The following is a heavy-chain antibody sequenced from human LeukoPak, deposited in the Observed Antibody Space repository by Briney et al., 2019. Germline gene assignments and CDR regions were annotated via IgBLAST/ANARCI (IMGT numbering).Heavy chain of an antibody. Sequence: GESLKISCQGSGYSFTSYWIGWVRQMPGKGLEWMGIIYPGDSDTRYSPSFQGQVTISADKSISTAYLQWSSLKASDTAMYYCARTTSVYDFSMDVWGKGTTVTVSS. CDR1: GYSFTSYW. CDR2: IYPGDSDT. V-gene: IGHV5-51*01. J-gene: IGHJ6*04. D-gene: IGHD3-3*01. CDR3: ARTTSVYDFSMDV.